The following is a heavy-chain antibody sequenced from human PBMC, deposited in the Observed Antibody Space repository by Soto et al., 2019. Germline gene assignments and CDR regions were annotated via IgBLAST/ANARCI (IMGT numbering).Heavy chain of an antibody. D-gene: IGHD6-19*01. CDR3: AVAGKYYFDY. V-gene: IGHV1-69*02. CDR1: GGTFSSYT. J-gene: IGHJ4*02. Sequence: QVQLVQSGAEVKKPGSSVKVSYKASGGTFSSYTISWVRQAPGQGLEWMGRIIPILGIANYAQKFQGRVTITADKSTSTAYMELSSLRSEDTAVYYCAVAGKYYFDYWGQGTLVTVSS. CDR2: IIPILGIA.